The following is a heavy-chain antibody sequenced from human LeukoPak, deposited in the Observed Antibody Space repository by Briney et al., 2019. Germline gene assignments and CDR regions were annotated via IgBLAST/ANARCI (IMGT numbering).Heavy chain of an antibody. CDR2: IKQDGSEK. CDR3: ARGGIVGYEGAFDI. CDR1: GFTFSSYW. Sequence: GGSLRLSCAASGFTFSSYWMSWVRQAPGKGLEWVANIKQDGSEKYYVDSVKGRFTISRDNAKNSLYLQMNSLRAKDTAVYYCARGGIVGYEGAFDIWGQGTMVTVSS. D-gene: IGHD1-26*01. V-gene: IGHV3-7*01. J-gene: IGHJ3*02.